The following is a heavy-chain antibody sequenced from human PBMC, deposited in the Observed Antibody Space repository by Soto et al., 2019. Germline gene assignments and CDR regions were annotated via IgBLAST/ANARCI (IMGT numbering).Heavy chain of an antibody. CDR3: ARDSGGSYCGY. CDR2: ISYDGSNK. V-gene: IGHV3-30-3*01. CDR1: GFTFSSYA. D-gene: IGHD1-26*01. J-gene: IGHJ4*02. Sequence: QVQLVESGGGVVQPGRSLRLSCAASGFTFSSYAMHWVRQAPGKGLEWVAVISYDGSNKYYADSVKGRFTISRDNSKNTLYLQMNSLSAEDTAGYYRARDSGGSYCGYWGQGTLVTASS.